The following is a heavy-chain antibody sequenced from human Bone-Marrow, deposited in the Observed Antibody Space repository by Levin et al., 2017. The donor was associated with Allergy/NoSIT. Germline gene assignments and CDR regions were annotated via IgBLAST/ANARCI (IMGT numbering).Heavy chain of an antibody. J-gene: IGHJ2*01. CDR2: ISYDGSNK. CDR1: GFTFSSYG. CDR3: AKDHHYGDYDWYFDL. Sequence: GGSLRLSCAASGFTFSSYGMHWVRQAPGKGLEWVAVISYDGSNKYYADSVKGRFTISRDNSKNTLYLQMNSLRAEDTAVYYCAKDHHYGDYDWYFDLWGRGTLVTVSS. D-gene: IGHD4-17*01. V-gene: IGHV3-30*18.